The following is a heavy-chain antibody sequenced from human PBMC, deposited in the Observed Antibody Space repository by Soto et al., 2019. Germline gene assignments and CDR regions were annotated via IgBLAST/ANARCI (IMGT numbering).Heavy chain of an antibody. J-gene: IGHJ4*02. Sequence: QVQLVESGGGVVQPGRSLRLSCAASGFTFSSYGMHWVRQAPGKGLEWVAVIWYDGSNKYYADSVKGRFTISRDNSKNTLYLQMNSLRAEDTAVYYCARDRGRVVTATNYFDYWGQGTLVTVSS. CDR1: GFTFSSYG. V-gene: IGHV3-33*01. D-gene: IGHD2-21*02. CDR3: ARDRGRVVTATNYFDY. CDR2: IWYDGSNK.